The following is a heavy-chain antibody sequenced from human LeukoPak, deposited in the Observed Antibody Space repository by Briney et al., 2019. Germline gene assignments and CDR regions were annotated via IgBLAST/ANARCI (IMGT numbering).Heavy chain of an antibody. CDR1: GYTFTGYY. D-gene: IGHD4-17*01. Sequence: ASVKVSCKASGYTFTGYYMHWVRQAPGQGLEWMGWINPNSGGTNYAQKFQGRVTMTRDTSISTAYMELSRLRSDDTAVYYCARDSDYGDYVPLDPWGQGTLVTVSS. CDR2: INPNSGGT. J-gene: IGHJ5*02. V-gene: IGHV1-2*02. CDR3: ARDSDYGDYVPLDP.